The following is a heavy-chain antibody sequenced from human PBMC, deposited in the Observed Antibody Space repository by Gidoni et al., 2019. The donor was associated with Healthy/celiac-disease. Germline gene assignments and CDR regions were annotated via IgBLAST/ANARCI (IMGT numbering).Heavy chain of an antibody. V-gene: IGHV3-30*18. CDR3: AKDHGSSGWSHFDY. D-gene: IGHD6-19*01. CDR2: ISYDGSNK. CDR1: GFTFSSYG. J-gene: IGHJ4*02. Sequence: QVQLVESGGGVVQPGRSLRLSCAASGFTFSSYGMHGVRQAPGKGLGWVAVISYDGSNKYYADSVKGRFTISRDNSKNTLYLQMNSLRAEDTAVYYCAKDHGSSGWSHFDYWGQGTLVTVSS.